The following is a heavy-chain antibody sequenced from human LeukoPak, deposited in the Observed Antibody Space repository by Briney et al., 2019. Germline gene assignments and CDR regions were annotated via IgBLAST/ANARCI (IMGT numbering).Heavy chain of an antibody. J-gene: IGHJ4*02. Sequence: GGSLRLSCVTSGFTFSDYFMNWIRQAPGKGPEWLSFINSDGNNIYYRDSVKGRFAISRDNSKNTLYLQMNSLTTEDTAVYYCAGGGSRSPPSVDYWGQGTLVTVSS. CDR1: GFTFSDYF. CDR3: AGGGSRSPPSVDY. D-gene: IGHD3-10*01. CDR2: INSDGNNI. V-gene: IGHV3-11*04.